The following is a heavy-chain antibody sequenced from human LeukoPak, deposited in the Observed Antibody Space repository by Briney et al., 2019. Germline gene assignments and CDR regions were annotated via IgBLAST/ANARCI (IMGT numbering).Heavy chain of an antibody. V-gene: IGHV3-7*03. CDR2: VNRDGSET. Sequence: GSLRLSCAASRFALSSHWMTWVRQVPGRGPEWVANVNRDGSETYYLDSVKGRFTISKDNAKNSLYLQMNSLRAEDTALYHCARNNGMDVWGQGTTVIVSS. J-gene: IGHJ6*02. CDR1: RFALSSHW. CDR3: ARNNGMDV.